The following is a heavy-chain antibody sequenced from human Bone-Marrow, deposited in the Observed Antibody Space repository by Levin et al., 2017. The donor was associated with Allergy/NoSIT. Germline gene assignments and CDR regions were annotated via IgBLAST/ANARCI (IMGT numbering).Heavy chain of an antibody. CDR2: IKQDGSEK. CDR3: ARGGYCSGGSCYGPTFDI. J-gene: IGHJ3*02. Sequence: GESLKISCAASGFTFSSYWMSWVRQAPGKGLEWVANIKQDGSEKYYVDSVKGRFTISRDNAKNSLYLQMNSLRAEDTAVYYCARGGYCSGGSCYGPTFDIWGQGTMVTVSS. CDR1: GFTFSSYW. V-gene: IGHV3-7*01. D-gene: IGHD2-15*01.